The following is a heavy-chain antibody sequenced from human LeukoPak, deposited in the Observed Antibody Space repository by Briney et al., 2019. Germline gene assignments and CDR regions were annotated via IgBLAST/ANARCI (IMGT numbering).Heavy chain of an antibody. V-gene: IGHV1-8*01. CDR1: GYTFTSYD. D-gene: IGHD3-3*01. Sequence: GASVKVSCKASGYTFTSYDINWVRQATGQGLEWMGWMNPNSGNTGYAQKFQGRVTMTRNTSISTAYMELSSLRSEGTAVYYCARGRTPFWSGSSEYWGQGTLVTVSS. CDR3: ARGRTPFWSGSSEY. J-gene: IGHJ4*02. CDR2: MNPNSGNT.